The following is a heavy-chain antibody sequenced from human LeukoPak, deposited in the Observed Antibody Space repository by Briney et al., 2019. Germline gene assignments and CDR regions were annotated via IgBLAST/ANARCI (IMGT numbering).Heavy chain of an antibody. D-gene: IGHD2-21*02. Sequence: PGGSLRLSCAASGFTFTDSFMTWIRQAPGKGLEWVSYISSSGSTIYYADSVKGRFTISRDNAKNSLYLQMNSLRAEDTAVYYCARDRVAYCGGDCYSNDYWGQGTLVTVSS. V-gene: IGHV3-11*01. CDR2: ISSSGSTI. J-gene: IGHJ4*02. CDR3: ARDRVAYCGGDCYSNDY. CDR1: GFTFTDSF.